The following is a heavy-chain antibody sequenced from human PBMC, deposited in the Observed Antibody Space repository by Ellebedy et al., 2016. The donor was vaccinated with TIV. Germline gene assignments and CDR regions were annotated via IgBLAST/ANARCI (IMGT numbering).Heavy chain of an antibody. CDR1: GGSISTYH. D-gene: IGHD1-14*01. CDR2: IYSSGST. CDR3: EAGIGTAGAGDY. J-gene: IGHJ4*02. Sequence: MPSETLSLTCTVSGGSISTYHWSWIRQPPGKGLEWVGNIYSSGSTDYNPSLKSRVTISVDKPKNQLSLKLTSVTAADTAVYFCEAGIGTAGAGDYWGQGIRVTVSS. V-gene: IGHV4-59*01.